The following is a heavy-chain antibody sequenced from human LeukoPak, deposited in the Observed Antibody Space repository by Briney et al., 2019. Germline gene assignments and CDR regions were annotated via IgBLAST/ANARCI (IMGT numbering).Heavy chain of an antibody. D-gene: IGHD1-1*01. CDR3: AKSRTNYNSAGYFDY. CDR2: LSGSGDNT. CDR1: GFTFSSYA. V-gene: IGHV3-23*01. J-gene: IGHJ4*02. Sequence: PGGSLRLSCAASGFTFSSYAMNWVRQAPGKGLEWVSALSGSGDNTYYADSVKGRFTISRDNSKNTLFLQMNSLRAEDTAVYYCAKSRTNYNSAGYFDYWGQGTLVTVSS.